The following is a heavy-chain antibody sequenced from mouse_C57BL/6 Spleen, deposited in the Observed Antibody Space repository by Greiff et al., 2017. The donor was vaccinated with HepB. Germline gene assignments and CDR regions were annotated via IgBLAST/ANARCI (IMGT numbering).Heavy chain of an antibody. CDR2: IHPNSGST. Sequence: QVQLQQPGAELVKPGASVKLSCKASGYTFTSYWMHWVKQRPGQGLEWIGMIHPNSGSTNYNEKFKSKATLTVDKSSSTAYMQLSSLTSEDSAVYYCAGYYAYDEGYFDVWGTGTTVTVSS. V-gene: IGHV1-64*01. D-gene: IGHD2-2*01. J-gene: IGHJ1*03. CDR1: GYTFTSYW. CDR3: AGYYAYDEGYFDV.